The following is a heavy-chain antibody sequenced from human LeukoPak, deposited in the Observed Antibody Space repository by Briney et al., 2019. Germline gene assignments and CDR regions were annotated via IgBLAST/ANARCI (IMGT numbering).Heavy chain of an antibody. V-gene: IGHV3-23*01. CDR2: ITGSGGST. Sequence: GGSLRLSCAASGFTFSSYSMSWVRQAPGKGLEWVSTITGSGGSTYYADSVKGRFTISRDNSKNTLYLQMNSLRAEDPAVYYCAKAGIYDYVWGSYLVDWGQGILVTVTS. CDR3: AKAGIYDYVWGSYLVD. CDR1: GFTFSSYS. J-gene: IGHJ4*02. D-gene: IGHD3-16*01.